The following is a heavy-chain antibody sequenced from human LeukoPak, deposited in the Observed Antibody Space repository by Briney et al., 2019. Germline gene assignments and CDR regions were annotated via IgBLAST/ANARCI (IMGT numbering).Heavy chain of an antibody. CDR1: GFTFSSYS. Sequence: PGGSLRLSCAASGFTFSSYSMNWVRQAPGKGLEWVSSISSSSSYIYYADSVKGRFTISRDNAKNSLYLQMNSLRAEDTAVYYCARVARTADAFDIWGQGTMVTVSS. V-gene: IGHV3-21*01. CDR3: ARVARTADAFDI. J-gene: IGHJ3*02. CDR2: ISSSSSYI.